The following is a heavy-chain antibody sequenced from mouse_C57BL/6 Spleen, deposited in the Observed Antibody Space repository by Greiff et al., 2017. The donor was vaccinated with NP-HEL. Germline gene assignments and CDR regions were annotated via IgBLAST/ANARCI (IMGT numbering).Heavy chain of an antibody. CDR3: ARRGGSSYDWYYGG. J-gene: IGHJ1*03. V-gene: IGHV1-53*01. CDR1: GYTLTSYW. D-gene: IGHD1-1*01. CDR2: INPSNGGT. Sequence: VQLQQPGTELVKPGASVKLSCKASGYTLTSYWMHWVKQRPGQGLEWIGNINPSNGGTNYNEKFKSKTTLTVDTSSSTSYMQLSSLTSEDSAVFDCARRGGSSYDWYYGGWGTRPTVTVS.